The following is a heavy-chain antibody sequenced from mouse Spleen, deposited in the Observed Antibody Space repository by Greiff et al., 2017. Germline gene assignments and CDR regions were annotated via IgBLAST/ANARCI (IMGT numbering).Heavy chain of an antibody. J-gene: IGHJ2*01. CDR3: ARWGTTVVAPYFDY. CDR1: GYSITSGYY. D-gene: IGHD1-1*01. V-gene: IGHV3-6*01. Sequence: ESGPGLVKPSQSLSLTCSVSGYSITSGYYWNWIRQFPGNKLEWMGYISYDGSNNYNPSLKNRISITRDTSKNQFFLKLNSVTTEDTATYYCARWGTTVVAPYFDYWGRGTTLTVSS. CDR2: ISYDGSN.